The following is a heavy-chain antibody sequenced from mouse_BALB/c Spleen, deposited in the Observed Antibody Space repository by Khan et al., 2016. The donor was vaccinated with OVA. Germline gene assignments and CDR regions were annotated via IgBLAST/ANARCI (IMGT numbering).Heavy chain of an antibody. Sequence: QVQLQQSGAELMKPGASVKISCKATGYTFSSYWIEWVKQRPGHGLEWIGEILPGSNSSNYNERFKGKATLTADTSSNTAYMQLSSLTSEDSAMYDCARGNYDGSTSWFGYWGQGTLVTVSA. J-gene: IGHJ3*01. CDR2: ILPGSNSS. CDR3: ARGNYDGSTSWFGY. CDR1: GYTFSSYW. D-gene: IGHD1-1*01. V-gene: IGHV1-9*01.